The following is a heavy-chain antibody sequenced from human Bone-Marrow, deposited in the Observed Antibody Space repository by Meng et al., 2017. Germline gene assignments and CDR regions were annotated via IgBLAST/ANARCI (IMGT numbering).Heavy chain of an antibody. CDR2: INHSGST. D-gene: IGHD3-10*01. Sequence: QVQLQLWRAGRLKLSATLSLTCAVYGGSFSGYYWSWIRQPPGKGLEWIGEINHSGSTNYNPSLKSRVTISVDTSKNQFSLKLSSVTAADTAVYYCARGGVRGGIDYWGQGTLVTVSS. V-gene: IGHV4-34*01. J-gene: IGHJ4*02. CDR3: ARGGVRGGIDY. CDR1: GGSFSGYY.